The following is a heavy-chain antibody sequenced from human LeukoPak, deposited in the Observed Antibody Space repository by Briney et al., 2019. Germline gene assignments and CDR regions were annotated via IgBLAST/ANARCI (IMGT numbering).Heavy chain of an antibody. V-gene: IGHV4-59*08. CDR2: IYYTGVI. CDR1: GGSISGHY. Sequence: SETLCLTCTVSGGSISGHYLSWIRQPPGKGLEWIGHIYYTGVINYDASLKSRVTMLVDTSKNQFSLKVTSVTAADTAVYYCARLTRLAPVGTTYYHSLDVWGQGSTVTVSS. D-gene: IGHD2-2*01. CDR3: ARLTRLAPVGTTYYHSLDV. J-gene: IGHJ6*02.